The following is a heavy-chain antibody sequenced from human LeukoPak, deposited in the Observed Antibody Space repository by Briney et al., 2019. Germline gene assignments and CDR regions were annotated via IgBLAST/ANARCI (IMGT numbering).Heavy chain of an antibody. CDR1: GYTFTGYY. Sequence: GASVKVSCKASGYTFTGYYMHWVRQAPGQGLEWMGWINPNSGGTNYAQKFQGRVTMTRDMSTSTVYMELSSLRSEDTAVYYCARDLKVNYYYYMDVWGKGTTVTVSS. CDR2: INPNSGGT. D-gene: IGHD3-10*01. J-gene: IGHJ6*03. CDR3: ARDLKVNYYYYMDV. V-gene: IGHV1-2*02.